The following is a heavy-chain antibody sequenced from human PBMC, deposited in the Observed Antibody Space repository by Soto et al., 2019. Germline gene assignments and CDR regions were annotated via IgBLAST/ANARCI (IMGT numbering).Heavy chain of an antibody. CDR2: INPSGDNT. V-gene: IGHV1-46*03. CDR1: GYTFTSYY. D-gene: IGHD1-26*01. Sequence: ASVKVSCKASGYTFTSYYLHWVRQAPGQGLEWMGKINPSGDNTNYAQKFQGRVTMTRDTSTSTVYMELSSLRSEDTAVYYCARDLMAGIVTLDAFVIGGQGIMVSGSS. J-gene: IGHJ3*02. CDR3: ARDLMAGIVTLDAFVI.